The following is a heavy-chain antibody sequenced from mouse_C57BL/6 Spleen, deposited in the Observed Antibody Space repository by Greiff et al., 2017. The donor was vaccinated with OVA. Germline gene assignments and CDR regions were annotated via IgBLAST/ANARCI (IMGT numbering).Heavy chain of an antibody. V-gene: IGHV1-64*01. Sequence: QVQLQQPGAELVKPGASVKLSCKASGYTFTSYWMHWVKQRPGQGLEWIGMIHPNSGSTNYNEKFKSKATLTVDKSSSTAYMQLSSLTSEDSAVYYCASGRIDYDYDVGYWGQGTMVTVSA. CDR3: ASGRIDYDYDVGY. CDR1: GYTFTSYW. D-gene: IGHD2-4*01. J-gene: IGHJ3*01. CDR2: IHPNSGST.